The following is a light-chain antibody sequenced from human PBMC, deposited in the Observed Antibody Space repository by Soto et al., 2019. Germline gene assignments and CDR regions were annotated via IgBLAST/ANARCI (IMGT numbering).Light chain of an antibody. CDR3: QQSYSTPRFT. Sequence: DIQMTQSPSSLSASVGARVTITCRASQSISSYLNWYQQKPGNAPKLLIYAASSLQSGVPSTFSVSGSGIDFTLTISSLQPEDFATYYCQQSYSTPRFTFGPGTKVDIK. V-gene: IGKV1-39*01. CDR2: AAS. CDR1: QSISSY. J-gene: IGKJ3*01.